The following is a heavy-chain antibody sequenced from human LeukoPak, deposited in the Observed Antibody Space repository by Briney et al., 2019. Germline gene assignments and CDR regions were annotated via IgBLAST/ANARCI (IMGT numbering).Heavy chain of an antibody. CDR2: ISGSGGNT. CDR1: GFTFNSYA. CDR3: ARGYCGGDCYYDY. J-gene: IGHJ4*02. V-gene: IGHV3-23*01. Sequence: PGGSLRLSCAASGFTFNSYAMNWVRQAPGKGLEWVSGISGSGGNTYYADSVKGRFTISRDNAKNSLYLQMNSLRAEDTALYHCARGYCGGDCYYDYWGQGTLVTVSS. D-gene: IGHD2-21*02.